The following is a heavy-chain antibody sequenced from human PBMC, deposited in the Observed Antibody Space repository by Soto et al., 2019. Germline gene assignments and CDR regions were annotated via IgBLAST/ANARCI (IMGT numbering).Heavy chain of an antibody. D-gene: IGHD3-16*02. CDR2: ISGSGGST. Sequence: EVQLLESGGGLVQPGGSLRLSCAASGFTFSSYAMSWVRQAPGKGLEWVSAISGSGGSTYYADSVKGRFTICRDNSKNTLYLQMNSLRAEDTAVYYCAKAHIHLGELSSFDYWGQGTLVTVSS. V-gene: IGHV3-23*01. J-gene: IGHJ4*02. CDR3: AKAHIHLGELSSFDY. CDR1: GFTFSSYA.